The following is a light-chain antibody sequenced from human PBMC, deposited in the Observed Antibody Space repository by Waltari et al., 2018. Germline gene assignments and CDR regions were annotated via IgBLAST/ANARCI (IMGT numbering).Light chain of an antibody. J-gene: IGLJ2*01. V-gene: IGLV2-23*02. Sequence: QSALTQPASVSGSPGQSITLSCTGTSRAVGGYDYVSWYQRLPGKAPRLLIFDVNKRPSGVSDRFSGSKSGNTAYLTISGLQAEDEAYYYCFSYAGPATFALFGGGTDLTVL. CDR1: SRAVGGYDY. CDR3: FSYAGPATFAL. CDR2: DVN.